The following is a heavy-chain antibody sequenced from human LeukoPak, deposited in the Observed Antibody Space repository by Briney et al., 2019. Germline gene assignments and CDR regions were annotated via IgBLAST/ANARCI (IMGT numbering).Heavy chain of an antibody. CDR1: GFTFSSYG. Sequence: PGGSLRLSCAASGFTFSSYGMHWVRQAPGKGPEWVAVISSDGSNKYSADSVKGRFTISRDNSKNTLYLQMNSLRAEDTAVYYCAKWGYCSGGSCYGWRVYWGQGTLVTVSS. CDR3: AKWGYCSGGSCYGWRVY. CDR2: ISSDGSNK. D-gene: IGHD2-15*01. J-gene: IGHJ4*02. V-gene: IGHV3-30*18.